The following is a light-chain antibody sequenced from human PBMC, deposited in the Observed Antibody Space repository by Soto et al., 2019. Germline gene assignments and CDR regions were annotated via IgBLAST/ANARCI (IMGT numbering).Light chain of an antibody. CDR2: GVT. CDR1: HNDIGTYDY. Sequence: QSALTQPPSVSGSPGQSITISCTGNHNDIGTYDYVSWYQQHPGRAPRLLIYGVTTRPSGISDRFSASKSGLTASLTISGLDAEDEADYCCCYFATDRIDVFGPGTKVTVL. J-gene: IGLJ1*01. CDR3: CYFATDRIDV. V-gene: IGLV2-14*03.